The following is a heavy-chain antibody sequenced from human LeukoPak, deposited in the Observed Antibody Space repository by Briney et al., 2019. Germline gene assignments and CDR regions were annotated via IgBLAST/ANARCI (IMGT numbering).Heavy chain of an antibody. CDR3: ARVIGTSSYHYYYMDV. CDR2: IYHSGST. V-gene: IGHV4-38-2*02. Sequence: AETLSLTCSVSGYSISSGYYWGWLRQPPGKGLEWIGNIYHSGSTYYNPSLKSRVTISVDTSKNQFSLKLSSVTAANTAVYYCARVIGTSSYHYYYMDVWGKGTTVTVSS. J-gene: IGHJ6*03. CDR1: GYSISSGYY. D-gene: IGHD2-2*01.